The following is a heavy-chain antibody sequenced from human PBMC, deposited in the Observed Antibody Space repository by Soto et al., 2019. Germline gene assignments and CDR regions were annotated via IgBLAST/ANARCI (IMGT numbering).Heavy chain of an antibody. J-gene: IGHJ2*01. Sequence: QGQLVQSGPEVKSLGSSVKVSCKASGDTFRNYAFSWVRQAPGQGLEWMGGIIPILGTADYAQRFQGRVTITADESTARAYMELKSLRSEDTAVYFCARDRDDSSGYFSLWGRGTLVTVSS. V-gene: IGHV1-69*11. CDR1: GDTFRNYA. CDR3: ARDRDDSSGYFSL. D-gene: IGHD3-22*01. CDR2: IIPILGTA.